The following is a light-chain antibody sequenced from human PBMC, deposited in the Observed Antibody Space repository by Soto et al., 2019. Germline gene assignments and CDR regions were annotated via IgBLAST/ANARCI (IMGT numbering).Light chain of an antibody. CDR3: QQRKNWQVT. J-gene: IGKJ5*01. V-gene: IGKV3-15*01. Sequence: EIVMTQSPATLSVSPGERATLSCRASQSVSSNLAWYQQKPGQAPRLLIYGASTRATGIPARFSGSGSGTDLTLTISSLQSEDFAVYYCQQRKNWQVTFGQGTRLEIK. CDR1: QSVSSN. CDR2: GAS.